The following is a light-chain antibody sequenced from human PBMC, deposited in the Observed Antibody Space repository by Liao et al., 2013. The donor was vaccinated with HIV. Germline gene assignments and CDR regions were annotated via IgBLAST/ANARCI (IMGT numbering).Light chain of an antibody. CDR2: QDS. V-gene: IGLV3-1*01. CDR1: KLGDKY. Sequence: SYELTQPPSVSVSPGQTASITCSGDKLGDKYACWYQQKPGQSPVLVIYQDSKRPSGIPERFSGSNSGNTATLTISGTQAMDEADYYCQAWDSSSDLRVFGTGTKVTVL. J-gene: IGLJ1*01. CDR3: QAWDSSSDLRV.